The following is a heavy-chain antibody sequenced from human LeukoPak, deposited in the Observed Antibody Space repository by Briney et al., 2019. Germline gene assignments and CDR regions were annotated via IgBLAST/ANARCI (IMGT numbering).Heavy chain of an antibody. CDR3: ARDDDSSSWYFDY. CDR1: GGTLSSYA. Sequence: VASVKVSCKASGGTLSSYAISWVRQAPGQGLEWMGRIIPIFGIANYAQKFQGRVTITADKSTSTAYMELSSLRSEDTAVYYCARDDDSSSWYFDYWGQGTLVTVSS. D-gene: IGHD6-13*01. CDR2: IIPIFGIA. J-gene: IGHJ4*02. V-gene: IGHV1-69*04.